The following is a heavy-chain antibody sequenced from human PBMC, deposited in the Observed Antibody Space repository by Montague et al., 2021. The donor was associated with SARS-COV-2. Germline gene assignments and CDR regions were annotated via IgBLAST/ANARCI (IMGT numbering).Heavy chain of an antibody. V-gene: IGHV4-34*01. Sequence: SETLSLTCAVYGGSFGDYFWSWIRQPPGKGLEWIGDINQSGSTKYIASLKSRVTMSVDTSKNQVSLRLTSVTAADTAVYYCANFRRTQLLFGTLYYGMDVWGQGTTVTVSS. CDR2: INQSGST. J-gene: IGHJ6*02. CDR3: ANFRRTQLLFGTLYYGMDV. D-gene: IGHD2-2*01. CDR1: GGSFGDYF.